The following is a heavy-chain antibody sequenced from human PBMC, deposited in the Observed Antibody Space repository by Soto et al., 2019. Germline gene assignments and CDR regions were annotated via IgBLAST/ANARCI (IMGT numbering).Heavy chain of an antibody. Sequence: ASVKVSCKASGYTFTRYGISWVRQAPGQGLEWMGWISAYNGKTDHAQKFQGRVTMTTDTSTSTAYMELRSLRSDDTAVYYCARDHRLIVGATTGAFHIWGQGTMVTVSS. CDR2: ISAYNGKT. J-gene: IGHJ3*02. CDR3: ARDHRLIVGATTGAFHI. CDR1: GYTFTRYG. D-gene: IGHD1-26*01. V-gene: IGHV1-18*01.